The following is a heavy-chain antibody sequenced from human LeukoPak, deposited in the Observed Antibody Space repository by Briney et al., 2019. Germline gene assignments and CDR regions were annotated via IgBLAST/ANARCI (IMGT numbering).Heavy chain of an antibody. CDR3: ARLSGYSSSWCGIGYYMDV. V-gene: IGHV3-48*04. CDR2: ISSSSSTI. J-gene: IGHJ6*03. D-gene: IGHD6-13*01. CDR1: GFTFSSYS. Sequence: GGSLRLSCAASGFTFSSYSMNWVRQAPGKGQEWVSYISSSSSTIYYADSVKGRFTISRDNAKNSLYLQMNSLRAEDTAVYYCARLSGYSSSWCGIGYYMDVWGKGTTVTVSS.